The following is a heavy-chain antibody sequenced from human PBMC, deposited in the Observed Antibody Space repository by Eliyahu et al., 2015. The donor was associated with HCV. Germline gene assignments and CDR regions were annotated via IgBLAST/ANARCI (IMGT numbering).Heavy chain of an antibody. V-gene: IGHV1-2*02. CDR3: ARELSLNYFDY. CDR1: GYXFTGYY. J-gene: IGHJ4*02. Sequence: QVQLVQSGAEVKKPGASVKVSCXASGYXFTGYYMHWVRQAPGQGLEWMGWINXNSGGTNSAQKXQGRVTMTRDTSISTVYMEMSRLRSDDTAVYYCARELSLNYFDYWGQGTLVTVSS. CDR2: INXNSGGT.